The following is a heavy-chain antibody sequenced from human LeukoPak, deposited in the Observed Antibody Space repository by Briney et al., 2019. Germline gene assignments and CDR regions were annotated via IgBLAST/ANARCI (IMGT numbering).Heavy chain of an antibody. J-gene: IGHJ3*02. CDR2: IYYNGNT. CDR1: GGSISSYY. CDR3: ARSRSIAGRADAFDI. Sequence: PSETLSLTCTVSGGSISSYYWSWIRQPPGKGLEWIGYIYYNGNTNYNPSLKSRVTISVDTSKNQFSLKLSSVTAADTAVYYCARSRSIAGRADAFDIWGQGTMVAVSS. D-gene: IGHD6-6*01. V-gene: IGHV4-59*01.